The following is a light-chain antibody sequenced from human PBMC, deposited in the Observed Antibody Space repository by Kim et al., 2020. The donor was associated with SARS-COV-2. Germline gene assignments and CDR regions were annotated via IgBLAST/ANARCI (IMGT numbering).Light chain of an antibody. Sequence: EIVMTQSPATLSVSPGERVTPSCRASQSVDTNLAWYQQKPGQAARLLLYGEATRATDIPARFSGGGSGTEFTIIISSLQSEDFAVYYCQQYSHWPPYTFGQGTKVDIK. CDR3: QQYSHWPPYT. CDR1: QSVDTN. J-gene: IGKJ2*01. CDR2: GEA. V-gene: IGKV3-15*01.